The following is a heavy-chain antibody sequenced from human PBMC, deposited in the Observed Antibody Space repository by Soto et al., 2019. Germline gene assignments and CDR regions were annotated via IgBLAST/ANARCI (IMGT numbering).Heavy chain of an antibody. J-gene: IGHJ4*02. CDR2: ITAGGAST. CDR1: GFRFSSYA. Sequence: EVQLLESGGGLIRPGGSLRLSCTASGFRFSSYAVNWVHQAPGKGLEWVSSITAGGASTYYADSVKGRFTISRDDSRNTLFLQMNTLRAADTAVYYCAKAVAGTWEFDYWGQGALVTVSS. CDR3: AKAVAGTWEFDY. D-gene: IGHD6-19*01. V-gene: IGHV3-23*01.